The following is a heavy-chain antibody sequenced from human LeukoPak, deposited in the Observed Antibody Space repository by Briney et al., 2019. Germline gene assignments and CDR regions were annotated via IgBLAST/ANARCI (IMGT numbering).Heavy chain of an antibody. V-gene: IGHV4-39*01. CDR2: IYYSGGT. CDR1: GGSISSYY. D-gene: IGHD6-6*01. Sequence: PSETLSLTCTVSGGSISSYYWGWIRQPPGKGLEWIGSIYYSGGTYYNPSLKSRVTISVDTSKNQFSLKLSFVTAADTAVYYCARRLSTYSSSPYFDYWGQGTLVTVPS. J-gene: IGHJ4*02. CDR3: ARRLSTYSSSPYFDY.